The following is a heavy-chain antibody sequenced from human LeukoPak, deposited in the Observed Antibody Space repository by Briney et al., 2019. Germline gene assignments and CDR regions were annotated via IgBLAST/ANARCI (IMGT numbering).Heavy chain of an antibody. CDR3: ARIRTRGYCSGGSCYENDAFDI. J-gene: IGHJ3*02. CDR1: GFSLSNARMG. CDR2: IFSNDEK. Sequence: SGPVLVKPTETLTLTCTVSGFSLSNARMGVSWIRQPPGKALEWLAHIFSNDEKSYSTSLKSRITISKDTSKSQVVLTMTNMDPVDTATYYCARIRTRGYCSGGSCYENDAFDIWGQGTMVTVSS. V-gene: IGHV2-26*01. D-gene: IGHD2-15*01.